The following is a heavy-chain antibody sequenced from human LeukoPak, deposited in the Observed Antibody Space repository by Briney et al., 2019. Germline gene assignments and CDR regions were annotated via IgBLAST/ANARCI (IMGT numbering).Heavy chain of an antibody. J-gene: IGHJ4*02. CDR3: ARDRESYDYLDY. Sequence: SHTLSLTCAISGDSVSSNSVAWNWIRHSPSRGLEWLRRTYYKYKWYNDYAVSVKSRMTINPDTFKIQFSLQLNSVTPEDTAVYYCARDRESYDYLDYWGQGTLVTVSS. CDR1: GDSVSSNSVA. CDR2: TYYKYKWYN. D-gene: IGHD2-8*01. V-gene: IGHV6-1*01.